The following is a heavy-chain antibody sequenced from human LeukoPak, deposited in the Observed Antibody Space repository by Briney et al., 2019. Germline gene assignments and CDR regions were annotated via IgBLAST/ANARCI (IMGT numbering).Heavy chain of an antibody. J-gene: IGHJ4*02. CDR2: ISGSGGST. Sequence: PGGSLRLSCAASGFTFSAYAMSWVRQAPGKGLEWVSGISGSGGSTCYADSVRGRFTISRDNSKNTLYLQMNSLRVEDTAVYYCARDKGDYHTSGSLFVFGGQGALVTVSS. V-gene: IGHV3-23*01. CDR1: GFTFSAYA. D-gene: IGHD3-22*01. CDR3: ARDKGDYHTSGSLFVF.